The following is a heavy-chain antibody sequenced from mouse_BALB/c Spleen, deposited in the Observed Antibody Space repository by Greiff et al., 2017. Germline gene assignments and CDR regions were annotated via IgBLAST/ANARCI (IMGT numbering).Heavy chain of an antibody. D-gene: IGHD2-3*01. CDR2: IDPSDSYT. J-gene: IGHJ3*01. V-gene: IGHV1S127*01. CDR1: GYTFTSYW. Sequence: QVQLQQSGAELVKPGASVKMSCKASGYTFTSYWMHWVKQRPGQGLEWIGVIDPSDSYTSYNQKFKGKATLTVDTSSSTAYMQLSSLTSEDSAVYYCTREDDGYSWFAYWGQGTLVTVSA. CDR3: TREDDGYSWFAY.